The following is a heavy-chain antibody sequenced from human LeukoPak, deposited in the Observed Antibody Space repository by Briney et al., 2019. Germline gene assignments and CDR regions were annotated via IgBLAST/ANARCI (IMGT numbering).Heavy chain of an antibody. D-gene: IGHD4-11*01. Sequence: SQTLSLTCTVSGGSLSSGGYYWSWIRQHPGKGLEWIGYIYYSGSTYYNPSLKSRVTISVDTSKNQFSLKLSSVTAADTAVDYCARMTTVTTPRFDYWGQGTLVTVSS. CDR2: IYYSGST. CDR1: GGSLSSGGYY. CDR3: ARMTTVTTPRFDY. V-gene: IGHV4-31*03. J-gene: IGHJ4*02.